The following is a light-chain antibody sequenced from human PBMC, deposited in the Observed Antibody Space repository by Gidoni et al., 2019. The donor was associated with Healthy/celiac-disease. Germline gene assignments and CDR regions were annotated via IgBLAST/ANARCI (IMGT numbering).Light chain of an antibody. Sequence: DIQLTQSPSFLSASVGDRVTITCRASQGISSYLAWYQQKPGKAPKLLIYAASTVQSGVPSRFSGSGSGTEFTLTISSLQPEDCATYYCQQLNSYPLTFGPGTKVEIK. CDR2: AAS. J-gene: IGKJ3*01. CDR1: QGISSY. CDR3: QQLNSYPLT. V-gene: IGKV1-9*01.